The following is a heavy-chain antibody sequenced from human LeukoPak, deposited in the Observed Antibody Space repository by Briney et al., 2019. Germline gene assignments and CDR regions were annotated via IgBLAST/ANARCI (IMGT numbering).Heavy chain of an antibody. CDR2: IYPDYSET. CDR1: GYRFTNYW. Sequence: GESLKISFKSFGYRFTNYWIGWVRQMPGKGLEWMGIIYPDYSETTYSPSFQGQVTMSVDKSINTAYLQWNSLRASDTAMYYCARPLVGTGYSSSWYFAYWGQGTQVTVSS. J-gene: IGHJ4*02. D-gene: IGHD6-13*01. CDR3: ARPLVGTGYSSSWYFAY. V-gene: IGHV5-51*01.